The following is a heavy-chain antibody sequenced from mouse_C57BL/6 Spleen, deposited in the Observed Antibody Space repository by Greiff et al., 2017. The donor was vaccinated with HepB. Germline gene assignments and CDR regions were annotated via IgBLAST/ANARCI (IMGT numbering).Heavy chain of an antibody. V-gene: IGHV1-9*01. Sequence: QVQLQQSGAELMKPGASVKLSCKATGYTFTGYWIEWVKQRPGHGLEWIGEILPGSGSTNYNAKFKGKATFTADTSSNTAYMQLSSLTTEDSAIYYCARGGLRVFDYWGQGTTLTVSS. D-gene: IGHD2-4*01. CDR3: ARGGLRVFDY. CDR1: GYTFTGYW. J-gene: IGHJ2*01. CDR2: ILPGSGST.